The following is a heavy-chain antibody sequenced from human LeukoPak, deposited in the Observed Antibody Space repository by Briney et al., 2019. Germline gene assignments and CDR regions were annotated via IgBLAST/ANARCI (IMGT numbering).Heavy chain of an antibody. CDR2: IYSGGST. CDR1: GFTVSSNY. J-gene: IGHJ3*02. V-gene: IGHV3-53*01. CDR3: ARALRGSREAFDI. Sequence: GGSLRLSCAASGFTVSSNYMSWVRQAPGKGLEWVSVIYSGGSTYYADSVKGRFIISRDNSKNTLYLQMNSLRAEDTAVYYCARALRGSREAFDIWGQGTMVTVSS. D-gene: IGHD1-26*01.